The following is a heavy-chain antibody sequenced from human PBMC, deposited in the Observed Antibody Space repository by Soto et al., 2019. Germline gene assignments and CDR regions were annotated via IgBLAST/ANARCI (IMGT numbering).Heavy chain of an antibody. CDR3: ARVMVYGPNHFDY. V-gene: IGHV3-53*01. D-gene: IGHD4-17*01. J-gene: IGHJ4*02. CDR2: IYAGGNT. Sequence: GGSLRLSCAASGFIVSSNYMTWVRQAPGKGLEWVSSIYAGGNTYYADSVKGRFTISRDISKNTVFLQMNSLRAEDTAVYYCARVMVYGPNHFDYWGQGTLVTVS. CDR1: GFIVSSNY.